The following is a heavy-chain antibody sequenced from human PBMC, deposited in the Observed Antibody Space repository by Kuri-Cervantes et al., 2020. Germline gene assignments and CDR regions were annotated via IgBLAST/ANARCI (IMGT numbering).Heavy chain of an antibody. V-gene: IGHV3-48*01. J-gene: IGHJ2*01. CDR2: ISSSSSTI. CDR1: GFRFSNYG. Sequence: ETLSLTCVASGFRFSNYGMLWVRQAPGKGLEWVSYISSSSSTIYYADSVKGRFTISRDNAKNSLYLQMNSLRAEDTAVYYCARDRDWYFDLWGRGTLVTVSS. D-gene: IGHD3-10*01. CDR3: ARDRDWYFDL.